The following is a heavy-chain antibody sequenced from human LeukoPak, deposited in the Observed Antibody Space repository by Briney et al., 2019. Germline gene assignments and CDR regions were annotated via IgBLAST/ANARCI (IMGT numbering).Heavy chain of an antibody. V-gene: IGHV1-24*01. D-gene: IGHD1-14*01. CDR2: FDPEDGET. CDR1: GYTLTELS. J-gene: IGHJ3*02. CDR3: ARDWYTPEEAQSAFDI. Sequence: ASVKVSCKVSGYTLTELSMHWVRQAPGKGLEWMGGFDPEDGETIYAQKFQGRVTITRDTSASTAYMELSSLRSEDTAVYYCARDWYTPEEAQSAFDIWGQGTMVTVSS.